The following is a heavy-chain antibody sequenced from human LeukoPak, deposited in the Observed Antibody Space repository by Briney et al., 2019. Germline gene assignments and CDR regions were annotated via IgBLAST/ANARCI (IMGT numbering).Heavy chain of an antibody. CDR2: ITSSSSYI. D-gene: IGHD1-26*01. CDR1: GFTFSSYN. J-gene: IGHJ6*03. Sequence: GGSLRLSCAASGFTFSSYNMNWVRQAPGKGLEWVSSITSSSSYIYYADSVRGRFTISRDNAKNSLYLQMDSLRVEDTAVYYCARDPYSGNYGAYYYYYMDVWGKGTTVTISS. CDR3: ARDPYSGNYGAYYYYYMDV. V-gene: IGHV3-21*06.